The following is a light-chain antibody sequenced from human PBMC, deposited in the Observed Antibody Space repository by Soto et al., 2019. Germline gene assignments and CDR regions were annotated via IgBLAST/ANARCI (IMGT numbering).Light chain of an antibody. CDR2: DAS. J-gene: IGKJ4*01. V-gene: IGKV1-5*01. CDR3: QQYDGSHLT. CDR1: QSISNW. Sequence: DIQMTQSPSTLSASVGDRVTITCRASQSISNWLAWYQQKPGKAPKLLMYDASSLESGVPSRLSGSGSGTEFTLTITSLQPDDFATYYCQQYDGSHLTFGGGTKVEIK.